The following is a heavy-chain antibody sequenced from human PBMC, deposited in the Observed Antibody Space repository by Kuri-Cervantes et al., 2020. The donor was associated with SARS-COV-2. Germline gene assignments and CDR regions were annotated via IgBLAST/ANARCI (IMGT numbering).Heavy chain of an antibody. Sequence: SQTLSLTCAVYGGSFSGYYWSWIRQPPGKGLEWIGEINHSGSTNYNPSLKSRVTISVDTSKNQFSLKLSSVTAADTAVYYCARRPDGDFWSGYYLWGQGTLVTGSS. D-gene: IGHD3-3*01. CDR1: GGSFSGYY. CDR3: ARRPDGDFWSGYYL. V-gene: IGHV4-34*01. CDR2: INHSGST. J-gene: IGHJ5*02.